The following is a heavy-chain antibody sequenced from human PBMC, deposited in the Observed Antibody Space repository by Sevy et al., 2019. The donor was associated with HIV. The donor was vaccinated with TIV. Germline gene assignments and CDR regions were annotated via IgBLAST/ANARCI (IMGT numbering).Heavy chain of an antibody. J-gene: IGHJ4*02. V-gene: IGHV3-23*01. CDR1: GFTFSSYA. Sequence: GGSLRLSCAASGFTFSSYAMSWVRQAPGKGLEWVSAISGSGGSTYYADSVKGRFTISRDNSKNTLYLQMNSLRAEDTAVDYCAKDKEGATTLDLFDYWGQGTLVTVSS. CDR3: AKDKEGATTLDLFDY. CDR2: ISGSGGST. D-gene: IGHD1-26*01.